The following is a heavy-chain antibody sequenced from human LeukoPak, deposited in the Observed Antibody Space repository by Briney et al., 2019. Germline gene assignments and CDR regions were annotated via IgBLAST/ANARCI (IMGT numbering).Heavy chain of an antibody. D-gene: IGHD3-10*01. J-gene: IGHJ4*02. CDR3: ARGGLGSWTFDS. CDR1: GFTFNSYA. Sequence: GGSLRLSCAASGFTFNSYAMSWVRQAPGKGLEWVSAISGSGDSTYSADSVKGRFTISRDNSKNTLYLQMDSLRADDTAVYSCARGGLGSWTFDSWGQGTLVTVSS. V-gene: IGHV3-23*01. CDR2: ISGSGDST.